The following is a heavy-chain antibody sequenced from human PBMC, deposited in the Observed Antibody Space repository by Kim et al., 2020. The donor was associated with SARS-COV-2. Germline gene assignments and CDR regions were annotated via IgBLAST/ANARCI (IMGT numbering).Heavy chain of an antibody. CDR3: ARSIVVVPAASFGNYYYGMDV. CDR1: GYSFTSYW. J-gene: IGHJ6*02. Sequence: GESLKISCKGSGYSFTSYWISWVRQMPGKGLEWMGRIDPSDSYTNYSPSFQGHVTISADKSISTAYLQWSSLKASDTAMYYCARSIVVVPAASFGNYYYGMDVWGQGTTVTVSS. D-gene: IGHD2-2*01. V-gene: IGHV5-10-1*01. CDR2: IDPSDSYT.